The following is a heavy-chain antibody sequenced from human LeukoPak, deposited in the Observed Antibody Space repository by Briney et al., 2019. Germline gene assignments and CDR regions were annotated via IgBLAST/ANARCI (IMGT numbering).Heavy chain of an antibody. CDR2: INHSGST. V-gene: IGHV4-34*01. D-gene: IGHD4-17*01. CDR1: GGSFSGYY. J-gene: IGHJ4*02. CDR3: ARGEITVTPYYFDY. Sequence: SETLSLTCAVYGGSFSGYYWNWIRQPPGKGLEWIGEINHSGSTNYNPSLKSRVTMSLDASNNQFSLRLTSVTAADTAVYYCARGEITVTPYYFDYRGQGTLVTVFS.